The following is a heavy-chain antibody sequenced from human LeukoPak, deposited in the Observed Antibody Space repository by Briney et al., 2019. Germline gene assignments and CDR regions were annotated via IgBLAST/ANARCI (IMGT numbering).Heavy chain of an antibody. V-gene: IGHV4-38-2*02. CDR3: ARDLSNSYGRIDY. J-gene: IGHJ4*02. CDR2: ISRSGSI. D-gene: IGHD5-18*01. Sequence: SETLSLTCTVSSYSISSGYYWGWIRQPPGKGLEWIGSISRSGSIFYNPSLKSRVTISVDTSKNQFSLKLSSVTPADTAVYYCARDLSNSYGRIDYWGLGTLVTVSS. CDR1: SYSISSGYY.